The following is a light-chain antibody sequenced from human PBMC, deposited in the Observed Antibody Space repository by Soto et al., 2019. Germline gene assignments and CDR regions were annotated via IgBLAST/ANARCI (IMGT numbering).Light chain of an antibody. V-gene: IGKV3-20*01. Sequence: ETVMTQSPATLSVSPGERATLSCRASQSVSSDYLAWYQQKPGQAPRLLIYGASSRATGIPDRFSGSGSGADFTLTISRLEPEDFAVYYCQEYGSSPWTFGQGTKVDI. CDR2: GAS. CDR1: QSVSSDY. CDR3: QEYGSSPWT. J-gene: IGKJ1*01.